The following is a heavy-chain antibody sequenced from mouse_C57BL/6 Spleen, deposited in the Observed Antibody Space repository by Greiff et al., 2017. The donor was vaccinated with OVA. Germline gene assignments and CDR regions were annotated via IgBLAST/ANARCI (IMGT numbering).Heavy chain of an antibody. CDR2: IDPSDSYT. J-gene: IGHJ2*01. CDR3: AGVEWDY. D-gene: IGHD1-3*01. V-gene: IGHV1-50*01. CDR1: GYTFTSYW. Sequence: VQLQQSGAELVKPGASVKLSCKASGYTFTSYWMQWVKQRPGQGLEWIGEIDPSDSYTNYNQKFKGKATLTVDTSSSTAYIQHSSLTSEGAAVYNCAGVEWDYWGQGTTLTVSS.